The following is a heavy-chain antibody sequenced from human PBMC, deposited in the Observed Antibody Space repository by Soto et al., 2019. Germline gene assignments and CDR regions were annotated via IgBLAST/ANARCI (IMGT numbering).Heavy chain of an antibody. CDR2: IWYDGSNK. D-gene: IGHD3-3*01. J-gene: IGHJ6*02. V-gene: IGHV3-33*01. Sequence: GGSLRLSCAASGFTFSSYGMHWVRQAPGKGLEWVAVIWYDGSNKYYADSVKGRFTISRDNSKNTLYLQMNSLRAEDTAVYYCARXGYDFCSDAASWGPLDVWGQGTTVTVSS. CDR1: GFTFSSYG. CDR3: ARXGYDFCSDAASWGPLDV.